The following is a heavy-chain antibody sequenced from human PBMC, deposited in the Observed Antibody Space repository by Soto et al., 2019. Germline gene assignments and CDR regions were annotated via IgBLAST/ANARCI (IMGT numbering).Heavy chain of an antibody. CDR2: IKQDGSEK. CDR3: AKSRGSGSYYNPHYYYYYMDV. V-gene: IGHV3-7*01. CDR1: GFTFSSYW. Sequence: GGSLRLSCAASGFTFSSYWMSWVRQAPGKGLEWVANIKQDGSEKYYVDSVKGRFTISRDNAKNSLYLQMNSLRAEDTAVYYCAKSRGSGSYYNPHYYYYYMDVWGKGTTVTVSS. J-gene: IGHJ6*03. D-gene: IGHD3-10*01.